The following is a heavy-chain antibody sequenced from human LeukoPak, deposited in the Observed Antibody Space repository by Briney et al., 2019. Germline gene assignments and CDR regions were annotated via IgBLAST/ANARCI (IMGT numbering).Heavy chain of an antibody. D-gene: IGHD6-19*01. V-gene: IGHV4-59*12. CDR3: ARVGSSVYYYMDV. J-gene: IGHJ6*03. CDR2: IYYSGST. CDR1: GGSISSYY. Sequence: SETLSLTCTVSGGSISSYYWSWIRQPPGKGLEWIGYIYYSGSTNYNPSLKSRVTMSVDTSKNQFSLKLSSVTAADTAVYYCARVGSSVYYYMDVWGKGTTATISS.